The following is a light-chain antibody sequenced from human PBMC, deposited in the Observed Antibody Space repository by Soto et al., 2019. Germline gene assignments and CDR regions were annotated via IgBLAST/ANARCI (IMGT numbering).Light chain of an antibody. V-gene: IGLV2-11*01. J-gene: IGLJ3*02. CDR1: SSDVGGYNY. CDR3: CSYAGSYTHWV. CDR2: DVS. Sequence: QSALTQPRSVSGSPGQSVTISCTGTSSDVGGYNYVSWYQKHPGKAPKFMIYDVSKRPSGVPDRFSGSKSGNTASLTISGLQAEDEADYYCCSYAGSYTHWVFGGGTQLTVL.